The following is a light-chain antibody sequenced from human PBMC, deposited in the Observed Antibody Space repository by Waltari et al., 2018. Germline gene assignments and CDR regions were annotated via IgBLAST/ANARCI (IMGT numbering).Light chain of an antibody. V-gene: IGLV1-51*01. CDR2: DNN. J-gene: IGLJ2*01. CDR1: PSHIGPSR. CDR3: GTWDSNLSAGV. Sequence: QSVLTQPPSVSAAPGQKVTISCSGSPSHIGPSRFSWYLQLPGTAPKLLIYDNNKRPSGIPDRFSGSKSGTSATLDITGLQTGDEANYYCGTWDSNLSAGVFGGGTKLTVL.